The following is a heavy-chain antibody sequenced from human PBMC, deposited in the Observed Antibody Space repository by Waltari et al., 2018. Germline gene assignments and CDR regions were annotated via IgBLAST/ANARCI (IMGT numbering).Heavy chain of an antibody. CDR1: GGSISSSSYY. V-gene: IGHV4-39*07. CDR3: AKEGGRWLVANWVDF. J-gene: IGHJ5*01. Sequence: QLQLQESGPGLVKPSETLSLTCTVSGGSISSSSYYWGWIRQPPGKGLGWIGSIYYSGSTYYNPSLKSRVTISVDTSKNQFSLKLSSVTAADTAVYYCAKEGGRWLVANWVDFWGQGTLVTVSS. D-gene: IGHD6-19*01. CDR2: IYYSGST.